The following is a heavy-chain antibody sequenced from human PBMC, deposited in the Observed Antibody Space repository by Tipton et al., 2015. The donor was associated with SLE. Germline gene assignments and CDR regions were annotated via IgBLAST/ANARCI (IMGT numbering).Heavy chain of an antibody. D-gene: IGHD2-21*01. CDR2: INAGNGNT. V-gene: IGHV1-3*01. CDR1: GCTFTSYG. Sequence: QSGAEVKKPGASVKVSCKASGCTFTSYGISWVRQAPGQRLEWMGWINAGNGNTKYSQKFQGRVTITRDTSASTAYMELSSLRSEDTAVYYCARDEGWGWFDYWGQGTLVTVSS. CDR3: ARDEGWGWFDY. J-gene: IGHJ4*02.